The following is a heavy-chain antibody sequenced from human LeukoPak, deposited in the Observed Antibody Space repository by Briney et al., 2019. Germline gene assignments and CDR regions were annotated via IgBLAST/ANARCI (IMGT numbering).Heavy chain of an antibody. CDR3: ARKYNWNGYMDV. J-gene: IGHJ6*03. V-gene: IGHV1-18*01. CDR1: GYTFSSYG. D-gene: IGHD1-1*01. Sequence: ASVKVSCKASGYTFSSYGISWVRQAPGQGLEWMGWISAYTGNTNYAQKLQGRVTMTTDTSTSTAYMDLRSLRSDDTAVYYCARKYNWNGYMDVWGKGTTVTISS. CDR2: ISAYTGNT.